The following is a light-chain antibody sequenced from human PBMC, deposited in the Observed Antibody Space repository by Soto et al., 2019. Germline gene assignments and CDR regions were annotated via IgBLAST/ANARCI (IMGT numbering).Light chain of an antibody. Sequence: QSALTQPASVSGSPGQSIAISCIGTSSDVGAYNYVSWYQQHPGKAPKLVIYDVNNRPSGVSNRFSGSKSGNTASLTISGLQAEDEVDYYCGSYTTSGSVVFGGGTKVTVL. CDR2: DVN. CDR1: SSDVGAYNY. J-gene: IGLJ2*01. CDR3: GSYTTSGSVV. V-gene: IGLV2-14*03.